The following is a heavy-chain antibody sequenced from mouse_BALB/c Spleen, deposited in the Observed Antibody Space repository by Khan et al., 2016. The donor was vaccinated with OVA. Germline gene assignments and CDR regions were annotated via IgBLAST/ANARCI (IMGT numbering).Heavy chain of an antibody. Sequence: QVRLQQSGAELARPGASVKLSCKASGYSFTDYYINWVKQRTGQGLEWIGEISPGSGDTYYNEKFKGKATLTADKPSSTAYMQLSSLTSEASAVYFCARRNYFGYTFAYWGQGTLVTVSA. CDR3: ARRNYFGYTFAY. CDR1: GYSFTDYY. J-gene: IGHJ3*01. CDR2: ISPGSGDT. V-gene: IGHV1-77*01. D-gene: IGHD1-2*01.